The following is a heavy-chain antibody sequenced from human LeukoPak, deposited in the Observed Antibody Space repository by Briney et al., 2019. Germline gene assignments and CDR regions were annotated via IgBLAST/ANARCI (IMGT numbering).Heavy chain of an antibody. J-gene: IGHJ4*02. CDR1: GFTFKDYS. CDR3: ARELVDPPNHGDYSFDY. V-gene: IGHV3-48*04. D-gene: IGHD4-17*01. CDR2: ISNSGNSR. Sequence: PGGSLRLSCAASGFTFKDYSMNWIRQAPGKGREGISYISNSGNSRYYADSVKGRFTISRDNANNSLYLQMSSLRVEDTAVFYCARELVDPPNHGDYSFDYWGQGTLVTVSA.